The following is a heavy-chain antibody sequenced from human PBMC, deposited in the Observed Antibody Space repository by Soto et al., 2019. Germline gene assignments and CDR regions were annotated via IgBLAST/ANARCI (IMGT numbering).Heavy chain of an antibody. CDR3: ARQRWLQWEGFYFDY. V-gene: IGHV4-59*08. Sequence: ASETLSLTCTVSGDSISSYYWSWIRQPPGKGLEWIGYIYNSGSTNYNPSLKSRVTISVDTSKNQFSLKLSSVTAADTAVYYCARQRWLQWEGFYFDYWGQGSLVTVSS. J-gene: IGHJ4*02. CDR1: GDSISSYY. D-gene: IGHD5-12*01. CDR2: IYNSGST.